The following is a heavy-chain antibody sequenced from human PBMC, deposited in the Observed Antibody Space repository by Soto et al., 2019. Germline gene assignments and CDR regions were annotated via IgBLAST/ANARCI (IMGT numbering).Heavy chain of an antibody. D-gene: IGHD3-16*01. CDR2: VNDRGGST. CDR1: GFTFWNFA. CDR3: ARWGSGTNFYYHYAMDV. Sequence: EVQLLESGGGLVQPGGSLRLSCSTSGFTFWNFAMAWVRQGPGKGLEWVSTVNDRGGSTYYADSVKGRFTISRDDSENTLHLQMSSLRADDTAIYYCARWGSGTNFYYHYAMDVW. J-gene: IGHJ6*01. V-gene: IGHV3-23*01.